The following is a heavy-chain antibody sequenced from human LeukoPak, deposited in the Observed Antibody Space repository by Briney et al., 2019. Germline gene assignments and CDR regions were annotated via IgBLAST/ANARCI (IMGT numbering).Heavy chain of an antibody. J-gene: IGHJ5*02. D-gene: IGHD6-19*01. CDR3: AKDGGLAVAVNWFDP. Sequence: GRSLRLSCAASGFTFSSYGMHWVRQAPGKGLEWVAVISYDGSNKYYADSVKGRFTIFRDNSKNTLYLQMNSLRAEDTAVYYCAKDGGLAVAVNWFDPWGQGTLVTVSS. CDR2: ISYDGSNK. V-gene: IGHV3-30*18. CDR1: GFTFSSYG.